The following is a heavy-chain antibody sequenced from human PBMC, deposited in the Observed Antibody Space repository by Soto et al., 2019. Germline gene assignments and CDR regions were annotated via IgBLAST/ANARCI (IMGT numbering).Heavy chain of an antibody. CDR1: GGSISSGCYY. CDR2: IYYSGIT. V-gene: IGHV4-31*03. Sequence: TLSLPFTGSGGSISSGCYYWSWIRQHPGKGLEWIVYIYYSGITYYNPSLKSRVTISVDTSKNQFSLKLSSVTAADTAVYYCTRHLTTPNWFDPWGQGTLVTVSS. D-gene: IGHD2-15*01. J-gene: IGHJ5*02. CDR3: TRHLTTPNWFDP.